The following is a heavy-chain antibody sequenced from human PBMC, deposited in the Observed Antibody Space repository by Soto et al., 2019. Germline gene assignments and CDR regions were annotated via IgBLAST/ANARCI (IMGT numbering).Heavy chain of an antibody. CDR3: ARQIYDSDTGPNFQYYFDS. J-gene: IGHJ4*02. D-gene: IGHD3-22*01. V-gene: IGHV5-10-1*01. CDR1: GYSFAGYW. Sequence: GESLKISGKGSGYSFAGYWITWVRQKPGKGLEWMGRIDPSDSQTYYSPSFRGHVTISVTKSITTVFLQWSSLRASDTAMYYCARQIYDSDTGPNFQYYFDSWVQGTPVIGSA. CDR2: IDPSDSQT.